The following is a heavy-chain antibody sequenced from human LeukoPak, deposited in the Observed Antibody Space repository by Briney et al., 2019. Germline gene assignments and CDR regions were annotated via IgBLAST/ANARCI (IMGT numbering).Heavy chain of an antibody. CDR1: GGTFSSYA. CDR3: ARGLAVAGTDY. CDR2: IIPIFGTA. J-gene: IGHJ4*02. D-gene: IGHD6-19*01. V-gene: IGHV1-69*06. Sequence: ASVKVSCKASGGTFSSYAISWVRHAPGQGLEWMGGIIPIFGTANYAQKFQGRVTITADKSTSTAYMELSSLRSEDTAVYYCARGLAVAGTDYWGQGTLVTVSS.